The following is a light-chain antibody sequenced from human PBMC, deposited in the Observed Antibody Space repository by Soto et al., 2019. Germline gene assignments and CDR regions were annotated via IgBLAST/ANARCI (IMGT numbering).Light chain of an antibody. V-gene: IGKV3-20*01. CDR3: QQYGSSPG. CDR1: QSVSSSH. Sequence: EIGLTQSPSTLPLSPGEIATLSCMATQSVSSSHLAWYQQKPGQAPRLLIYGAFSSAADIPDRFSCSGSRTSFTLTISRLEPEDFARYYCQQYGSSPGFGGGTKV. CDR2: GAF. J-gene: IGKJ4*01.